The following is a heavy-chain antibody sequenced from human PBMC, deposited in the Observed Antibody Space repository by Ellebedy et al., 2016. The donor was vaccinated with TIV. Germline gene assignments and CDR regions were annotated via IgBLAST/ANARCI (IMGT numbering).Heavy chain of an antibody. CDR1: GFTFSTLL. J-gene: IGHJ4*02. CDR2: VRQDGSEI. Sequence: GGSLRPSXAASGFTFSTLLMSWVRQAPGKGLEWVANVRQDGSEIHYVDSVKGRFTISRDNAKNSLYLQMNSLRAEDTAVYYCARDPIDSIPFDYWGQGTLVTVSS. V-gene: IGHV3-7*01. D-gene: IGHD2-21*01. CDR3: ARDPIDSIPFDY.